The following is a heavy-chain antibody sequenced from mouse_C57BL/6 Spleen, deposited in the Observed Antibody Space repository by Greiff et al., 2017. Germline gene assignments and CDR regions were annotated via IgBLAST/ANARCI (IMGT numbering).Heavy chain of an antibody. CDR1: GYTFTNYW. D-gene: IGHD3-2*02. CDR3: ARQAAQADFDY. V-gene: IGHV1-63*01. Sequence: VQVVESGAELVRPGTSVKMSCKASGYTFTNYWIGWAKQRPGHGLEWIGDIYPGGGYTNYNEKFKGKATLTADKSSSTAYMQFSSLTSEDSAIYYCARQAAQADFDYWGQGTTLTVSS. CDR2: IYPGGGYT. J-gene: IGHJ2*01.